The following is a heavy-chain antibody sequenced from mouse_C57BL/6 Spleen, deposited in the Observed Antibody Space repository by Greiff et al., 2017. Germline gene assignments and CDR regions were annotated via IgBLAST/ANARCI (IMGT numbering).Heavy chain of an antibody. V-gene: IGHV5-12*01. CDR3: ARRDGYSGAMDY. CDR2: ISNGGGST. J-gene: IGHJ4*01. CDR1: GFTFSDYY. Sequence: EVQRVESGGGLVQPGGSLKLSCAASGFTFSDYYMYWVRQTPEKRLEWVAYISNGGGSTYYPDTVKGRFTISRDNAKNTLYLQMSRLKSEDTAMYYCARRDGYSGAMDYWGQGTSVTVSS. D-gene: IGHD2-3*01.